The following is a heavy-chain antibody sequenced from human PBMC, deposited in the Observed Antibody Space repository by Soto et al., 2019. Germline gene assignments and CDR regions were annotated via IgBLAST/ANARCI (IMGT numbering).Heavy chain of an antibody. J-gene: IGHJ4*02. CDR1: GFSLTGSPVG. CDR2: IYWDDDK. CDR3: AHRRGGVDWYDGDFDF. V-gene: IGHV2-5*02. Sequence: ITLKESGPTLLKPTETRTLTCSFSGFSLTGSPVGVGCIRQPPGKALEYLALIYWDDDKRYSPSLRSRLAATKDISKNQVVLTMTYVDPMYTATYYCAHRRGGVDWYDGDFDFWGQGALVTVSS. D-gene: IGHD3-9*01.